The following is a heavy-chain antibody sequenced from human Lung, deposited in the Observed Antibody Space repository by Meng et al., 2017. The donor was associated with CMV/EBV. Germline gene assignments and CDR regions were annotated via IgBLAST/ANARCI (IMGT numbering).Heavy chain of an antibody. D-gene: IGHD6-6*01. J-gene: IGHJ3*02. CDR2: IHFNGNA. CDR3: AREVDAARDSDAFDI. CDR1: GASISSENYF. Sequence: QTLSLTXLVSGASISSENYFWSWIRQPPGKGLEWIGYIHFNGNAYYNPSLESRAAISKDTSNNQSNDQFSLKLSSVTAADTAVYYCAREVDAARDSDAFDIWGQGTMVTFSS. V-gene: IGHV4-30-4*01.